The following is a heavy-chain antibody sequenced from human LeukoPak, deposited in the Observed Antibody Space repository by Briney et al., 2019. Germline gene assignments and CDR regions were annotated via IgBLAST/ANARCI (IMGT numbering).Heavy chain of an antibody. CDR3: ASSGGGLYFDY. CDR2: MKQDGSEK. CDR1: GFTFSIYW. J-gene: IGHJ4*02. D-gene: IGHD3-16*01. V-gene: IGHV3-7*03. Sequence: GGSLRLSCAASGFTFSIYWMSWVRQAPGKGLEWVANMKQDGSEKYYVDSVKGRFTISRDNAKNSLYLQMNSLRAEDTAVYYCASSGGGLYFDYWGQGTLVTVSS.